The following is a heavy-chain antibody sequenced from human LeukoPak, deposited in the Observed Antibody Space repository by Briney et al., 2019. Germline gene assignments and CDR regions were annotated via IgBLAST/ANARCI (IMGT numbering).Heavy chain of an antibody. CDR3: ARGTPSSSGWLYYGMDV. Sequence: EGSLRLSCAASGFTFSSYAMHWVRQAPGKGLEWVAVISYDGSNKYYADSVKGRFTISRDNSKNTLYLQMNSLRAEDMAVYYCARGTPSSSGWLYYGMDVWGQGTTVTVSS. D-gene: IGHD6-19*01. J-gene: IGHJ6*02. CDR2: ISYDGSNK. V-gene: IGHV3-30-3*01. CDR1: GFTFSSYA.